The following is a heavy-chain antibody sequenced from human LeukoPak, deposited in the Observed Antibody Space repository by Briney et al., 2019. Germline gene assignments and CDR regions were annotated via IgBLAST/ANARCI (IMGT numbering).Heavy chain of an antibody. V-gene: IGHV1-69*13. Sequence: SVKVSCKASGGTFSSYAISWVRQAPGQGLEWMGGIIPIFGTANYAQKFQGRVTITADESTSTAYMELSSLRSEDTAVYYCAREEGSGSYHDAFDIWGQGTMVTVSS. CDR1: GGTFSSYA. D-gene: IGHD3-10*01. CDR2: IIPIFGTA. J-gene: IGHJ3*02. CDR3: AREEGSGSYHDAFDI.